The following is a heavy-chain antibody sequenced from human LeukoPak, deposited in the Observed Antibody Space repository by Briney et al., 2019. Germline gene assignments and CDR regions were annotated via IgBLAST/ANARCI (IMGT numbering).Heavy chain of an antibody. D-gene: IGHD2-2*01. V-gene: IGHV3-23*01. CDR1: GFTFSSYG. CDR3: AKVGRVVPAAKYYFDY. CDR2: ISGSGGST. J-gene: IGHJ4*02. Sequence: GGSLRLSCAASGFTFSSYGMSWVRQAPGKGLEWVSAISGSGGSTYYADSVKGRFTISRDNSKNTLYLQMNSLRAEDTAVYYCAKVGRVVPAAKYYFDYWGQGTLVTVSS.